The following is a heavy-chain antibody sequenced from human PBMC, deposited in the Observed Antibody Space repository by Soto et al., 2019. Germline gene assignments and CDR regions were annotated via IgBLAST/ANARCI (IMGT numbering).Heavy chain of an antibody. CDR3: AHKGPEDWPLDY. CDR1: GFSLSTSGVG. J-gene: IGHJ4*02. V-gene: IGHV2-5*02. CDR2: IHWDDSK. D-gene: IGHD3-9*01. Sequence: QITLKESGPPLVRPTQTLTLTCAFSGFSLSTSGVGVGWIRQPPGKALEWLAVIHWDDSKHYSPSLRSRLTIPKDTAKIQVVLTMTNMNPMDTGTYCCAHKGPEDWPLDYWGQGTLVTVSS.